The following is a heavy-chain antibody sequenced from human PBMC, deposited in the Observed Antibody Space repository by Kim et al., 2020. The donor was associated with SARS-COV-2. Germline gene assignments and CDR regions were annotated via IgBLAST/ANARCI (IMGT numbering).Heavy chain of an antibody. D-gene: IGHD4-17*01. J-gene: IGHJ4*02. CDR3: ARGNDYGDYWSYYFDY. Sequence: SLKRRVTISVDTSKNQCSLKLSSVTAADTAVYYCARGNDYGDYWSYYFDYWGQGTLVTVSS. V-gene: IGHV4-39*07.